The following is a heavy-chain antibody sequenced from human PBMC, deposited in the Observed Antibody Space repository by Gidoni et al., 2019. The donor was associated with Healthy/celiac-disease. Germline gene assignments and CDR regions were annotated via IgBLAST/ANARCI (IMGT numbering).Heavy chain of an antibody. J-gene: IGHJ5*02. CDR1: GCSISSSSHY. Sequence: QLQLQDSCSGLVKPSETLSLTCTVSGCSISSSSHYWGWIRQPPGKGLVWIVSIYYSGSTYYNPSLKSRVTISVDTSKNQFSLKLSSVTAADTAVYYCARFLAVSNWFDPWGQGTLVTVSS. CDR3: ARFLAVSNWFDP. D-gene: IGHD6-19*01. V-gene: IGHV4-39*01. CDR2: IYYSGST.